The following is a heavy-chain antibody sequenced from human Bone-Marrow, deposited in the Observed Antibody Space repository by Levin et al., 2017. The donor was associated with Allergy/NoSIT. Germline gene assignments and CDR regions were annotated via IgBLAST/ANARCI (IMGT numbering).Heavy chain of an antibody. CDR1: GLTFNDYT. J-gene: IGHJ4*02. Sequence: GESLKISCAASGLTFNDYTMHWVRQAPQRGLEWVSLISWDASTTYYADSVRGRFTISRDNSKNALYLQMNSLTTEDTALYYCAKDLSPRIAVTGNIEYWGQGTLVTVSS. CDR3: AKDLSPRIAVTGNIEY. D-gene: IGHD6-19*01. V-gene: IGHV3-43*01. CDR2: ISWDASTT.